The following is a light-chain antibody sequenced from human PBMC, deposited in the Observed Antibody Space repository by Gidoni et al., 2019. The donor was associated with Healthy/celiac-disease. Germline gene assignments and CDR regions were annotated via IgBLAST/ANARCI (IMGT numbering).Light chain of an antibody. Sequence: EIVMTRSPATLSVSPGERATLSCRASQSVSSNVAWYQQKPGQATRLLIYGASTRATGIPARFSGSGSGTEFTLTISSLQSEDFAVYYCQQYNNWPPLTFGGXTKVEIK. CDR3: QQYNNWPPLT. V-gene: IGKV3-15*01. CDR2: GAS. J-gene: IGKJ4*01. CDR1: QSVSSN.